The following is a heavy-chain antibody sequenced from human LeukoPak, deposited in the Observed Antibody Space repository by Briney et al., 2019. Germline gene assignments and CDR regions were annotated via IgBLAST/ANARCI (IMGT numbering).Heavy chain of an antibody. Sequence: ASVKVSCKASGGTFSSYAISWVRQAPGQGLEWMGGIIPIFGTANYAQKFQGRVTITADESTSTAYMELSSLRSEDTAVYYCAREGNYYGSGSYYNYFDYWGQGTLVTVSS. CDR2: IIPIFGTA. CDR1: GGTFSSYA. J-gene: IGHJ4*02. CDR3: AREGNYYGSGSYYNYFDY. D-gene: IGHD3-10*01. V-gene: IGHV1-69*13.